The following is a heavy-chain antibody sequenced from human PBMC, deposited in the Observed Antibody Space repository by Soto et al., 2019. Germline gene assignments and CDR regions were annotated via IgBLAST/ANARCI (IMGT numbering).Heavy chain of an antibody. CDR2: IDPSDSYT. V-gene: IGHV5-10-1*01. CDR1: GYSFTSHW. CDR3: ARRLYYHDSSGYSYDAFDI. D-gene: IGHD3-22*01. Sequence: GESLKISCKGSGYSFTSHWINWVRQMPGKGLEWMGRIDPSDSYTNYSPSFQGHVTISADKSTSTACLQWSSLKASDTAMYYCARRLYYHDSSGYSYDAFDIWGQGTMVTVSS. J-gene: IGHJ3*02.